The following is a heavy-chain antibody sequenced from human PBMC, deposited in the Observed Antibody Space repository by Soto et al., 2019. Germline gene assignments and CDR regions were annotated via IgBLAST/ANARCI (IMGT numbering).Heavy chain of an antibody. CDR2: SNAGNGNT. D-gene: IGHD2-21*02. J-gene: IGHJ6*02. CDR3: ARGGYCGGDCYYYYGMDV. V-gene: IGHV1-3*01. CDR1: GYTFTSYA. Sequence: GASVKVSCKASGYTFTSYAMHWVRQAPGQRLEWMGWSNAGNGNTKYSQKFQGRVTITRDTSASTAYMELSSLRSEDTAVYYCARGGYCGGDCYYYYGMDVWGQGTTVTSP.